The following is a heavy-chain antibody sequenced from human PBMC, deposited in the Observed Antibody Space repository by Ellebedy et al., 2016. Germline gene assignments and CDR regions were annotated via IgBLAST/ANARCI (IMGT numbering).Heavy chain of an antibody. V-gene: IGHV1-2*02. CDR1: GYTFTGYY. Sequence: ASVKVSXKASGYTFTGYYMHWVRQAPGQGLEWMGWINPNSGGTNYAQKFQGRVTMTRDTSISTAYMELSRLRSDYTAVYYCARDLAVAGTGWFDPWGQGTLVTVSS. CDR2: INPNSGGT. J-gene: IGHJ5*02. CDR3: ARDLAVAGTGWFDP. D-gene: IGHD6-19*01.